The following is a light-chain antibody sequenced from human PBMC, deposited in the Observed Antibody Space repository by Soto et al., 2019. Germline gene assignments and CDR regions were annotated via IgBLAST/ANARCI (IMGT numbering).Light chain of an antibody. J-gene: IGLJ2*01. Sequence: QSALTQPPSASGSPGQSVTISCIGTSSDVGNYNYVSWYQQHPGKAPKLMIYEVSKRPSGVPDRFSGSKSGNTASLTVSGLHTEDEADYFCSSYAGNNNLVFGGGTKLTVL. CDR1: SSDVGNYNY. V-gene: IGLV2-8*01. CDR2: EVS. CDR3: SSYAGNNNLV.